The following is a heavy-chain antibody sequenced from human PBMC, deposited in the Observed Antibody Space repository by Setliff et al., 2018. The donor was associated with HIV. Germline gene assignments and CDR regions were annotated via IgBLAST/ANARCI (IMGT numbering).Heavy chain of an antibody. Sequence: GGSLRLSCAASGFTFSNAWMSWVRQAPGKGLEWVGRIKSKTDGGTTDYAAPVKGRFTISRDDSKNTVYLQMNSLITEDTALYYCTTAVAQNWYGSGNENYWGQGTLVTVSS. J-gene: IGHJ4*02. CDR1: GFTFSNAW. CDR3: TTAVAQNWYGSGNENY. CDR2: IKSKTDGGTT. V-gene: IGHV3-15*01. D-gene: IGHD3-10*01.